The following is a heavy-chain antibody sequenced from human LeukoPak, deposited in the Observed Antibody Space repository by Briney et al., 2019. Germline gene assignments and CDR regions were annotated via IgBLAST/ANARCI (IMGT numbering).Heavy chain of an antibody. Sequence: PGGSLRLSCAASGFTFSSYSMNWVRQAPGKGLEWVSAISSSGTYTYYADSVKGRFTISRDNSKNTLYLQMNSLRAEDTAVYYCAREYYYGSGSYENWFDPWGQGTLVTVSS. CDR3: AREYYYGSGSYENWFDP. CDR1: GFTFSSYS. D-gene: IGHD3-10*01. V-gene: IGHV3-21*04. CDR2: ISSSGTYT. J-gene: IGHJ5*02.